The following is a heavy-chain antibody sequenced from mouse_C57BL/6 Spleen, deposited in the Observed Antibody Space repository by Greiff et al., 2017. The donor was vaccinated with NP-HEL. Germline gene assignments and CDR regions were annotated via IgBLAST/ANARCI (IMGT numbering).Heavy chain of an antibody. CDR1: GYTFTDYY. Sequence: QVQLQQSGAELVRPGASVKLSCKASGYTFTDYYINWVKQRPGQGLEWIARIYPGSGNTYYNEKFKGKATLTAEKSSSTAYMQLSSLTSEDSAVYFCARWEYYYGTEYYYAMDYWGQGTSVTVSS. J-gene: IGHJ4*01. D-gene: IGHD1-1*01. V-gene: IGHV1-76*01. CDR3: ARWEYYYGTEYYYAMDY. CDR2: IYPGSGNT.